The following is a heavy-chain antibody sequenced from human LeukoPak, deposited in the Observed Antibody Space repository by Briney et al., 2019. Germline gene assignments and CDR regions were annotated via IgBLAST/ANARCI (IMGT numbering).Heavy chain of an antibody. V-gene: IGHV3-21*01. J-gene: IGHJ4*02. Sequence: GGSLRLSCTTSGLSFRDYGITWVPHARGEGLEWVSAITRGSAHIYYADSLKGRFTISGDHTTNSVHLQMNSLRVDDTAVYYCARGARVGTVYFFDYWGPGTVVTVSS. D-gene: IGHD1-26*01. CDR3: ARGARVGTVYFFDY. CDR2: ITRGSAHI. CDR1: GLSFRDYG.